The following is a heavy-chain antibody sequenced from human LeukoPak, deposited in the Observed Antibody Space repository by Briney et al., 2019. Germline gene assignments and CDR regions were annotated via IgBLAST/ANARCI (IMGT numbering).Heavy chain of an antibody. D-gene: IGHD3-3*01. J-gene: IGHJ4*02. V-gene: IGHV3-23*01. Sequence: GGSLRLSCAASGFTFSSYAMSWVRQAPGKGLEWVSAISGSGGSTYYADSVKGRFTISRDNSKNTLYLQMNSLRAEDTAVYYCAKVPYDFWSGYYMGDGDYWGQGTLVTVSS. CDR3: AKVPYDFWSGYYMGDGDY. CDR1: GFTFSSYA. CDR2: ISGSGGST.